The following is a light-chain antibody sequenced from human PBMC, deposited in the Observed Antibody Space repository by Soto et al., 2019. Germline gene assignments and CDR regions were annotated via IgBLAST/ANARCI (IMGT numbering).Light chain of an antibody. V-gene: IGKV3-15*01. CDR1: QSISTE. CDR3: QQGHNWPLT. CDR2: SAS. Sequence: EIAMTQSPATLSVSPGERATLSCRASQSISTELAWYQQIRGQPPRLLIYSASTRATGVPARFTGSGSGSEFTLTISGLQSEDFAIYYCQQGHNWPLTFGQGTRLEI. J-gene: IGKJ2*01.